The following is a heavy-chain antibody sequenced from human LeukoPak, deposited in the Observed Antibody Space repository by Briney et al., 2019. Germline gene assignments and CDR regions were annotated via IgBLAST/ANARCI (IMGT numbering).Heavy chain of an antibody. CDR2: ISGSGGST. V-gene: IGHV3-23*01. CDR1: GFTFSSYA. D-gene: IGHD6-13*01. Sequence: PGGSLRLSCAASGFTFSSYAMSWVRQAPGKGLEWVSAISGSGGSTYYADSVKGRFTISRDNSKNTLYLQMNSLRAEDTAVYYCAKVIVPDSSSWTNFDYGGQETLVTVSS. CDR3: AKVIVPDSSSWTNFDY. J-gene: IGHJ4*02.